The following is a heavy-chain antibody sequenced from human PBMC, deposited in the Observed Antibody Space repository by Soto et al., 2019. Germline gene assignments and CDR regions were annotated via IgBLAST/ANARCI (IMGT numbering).Heavy chain of an antibody. CDR3: ARVIRYFDPSGFHY. CDR2: ISYDGSNK. Sequence: VGSLRLSCAASGFTFSSYAMHWVRQAPGRGLEWVAVISYDGSNKYYADSVKGRFTISRDNSKNTLYLQMNSLRAEDTAVYYCARVIRYFDPSGFHYWGQAPLVPVS. D-gene: IGHD3-9*01. J-gene: IGHJ4*02. V-gene: IGHV3-30-3*01. CDR1: GFTFSSYA.